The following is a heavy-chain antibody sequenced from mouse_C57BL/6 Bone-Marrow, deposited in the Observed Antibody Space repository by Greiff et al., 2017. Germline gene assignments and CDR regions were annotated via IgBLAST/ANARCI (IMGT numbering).Heavy chain of an antibody. CDR3: ARPILLWIDY. Sequence: QVQLQQPGAELVKPGASVKMSCKASGYTFTSYWITWVKQRPGQGLEWIGDIYPGSGSTNYNEKFKSKATLTVDTPSSTAYMQLSSLTSEDSAVYYCARPILLWIDYWGQGTTLTVSS. CDR2: IYPGSGST. J-gene: IGHJ2*01. D-gene: IGHD2-1*01. CDR1: GYTFTSYW. V-gene: IGHV1-55*01.